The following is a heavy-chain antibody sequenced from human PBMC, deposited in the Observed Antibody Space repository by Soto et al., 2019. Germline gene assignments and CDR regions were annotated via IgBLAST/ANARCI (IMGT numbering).Heavy chain of an antibody. CDR1: GYTFTSYY. D-gene: IGHD6-13*01. CDR2: INPSGGST. Sequence: ASVKVSCKASGYTFTSYYMHWVQQAPGQGLEWMGIINPSGGSTSDSQKFQGRGTMTRDTSTSTVYMELSSLRSEDTAVYYCARDPATDPAAETYNWFDPWGQGTLVTVSS. CDR3: ARDPATDPAAETYNWFDP. J-gene: IGHJ5*02. V-gene: IGHV1-46*01.